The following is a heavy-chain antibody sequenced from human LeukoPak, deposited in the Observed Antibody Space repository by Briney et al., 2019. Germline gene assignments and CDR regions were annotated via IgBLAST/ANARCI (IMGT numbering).Heavy chain of an antibody. CDR1: GGSIRSYY. D-gene: IGHD3-3*01. V-gene: IGHV4-59*01. CDR2: MYYSGST. CDR3: ARDSGGSGYLWFDP. J-gene: IGHJ5*02. Sequence: SETLSLTCTVSGGSIRSYYWSWIRQPPGKGLEWIGYMYYSGSTNYNPSLKSRVTISVDTSKNQFSLRLNSVTAADTAVYYCARDSGGSGYLWFDPWGQGTLVTVSS.